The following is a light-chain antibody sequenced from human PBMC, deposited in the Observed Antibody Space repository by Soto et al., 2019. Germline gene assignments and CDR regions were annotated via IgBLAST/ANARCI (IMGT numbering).Light chain of an antibody. V-gene: IGLV2-23*02. CDR3: CSYGGSRAV. CDR2: EVS. CDR1: SSGVGSHNL. Sequence: QSALTQPASVSGSPGQSITISCTGTSSGVGSHNLVSWYQQHPGQAPKLMLYEVSTRPLGVSTRFSASKSGNTASLASSGLQAEDEADYYSCSYGGSRAVLGGGTQLTLL. J-gene: IGLJ7*01.